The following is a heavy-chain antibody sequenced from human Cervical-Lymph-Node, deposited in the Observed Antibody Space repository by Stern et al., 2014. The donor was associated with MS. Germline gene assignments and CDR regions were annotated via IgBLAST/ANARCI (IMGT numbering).Heavy chain of an antibody. J-gene: IGHJ4*02. V-gene: IGHV1-2*02. CDR1: GYTFTGYY. CDR3: ARGGPSGCDY. Sequence: VQLVESGAEVKKPGASVKVSCKASGYTFTGYYMHWVRQAPGQGPEWMGWINSNSGGTTYAQKFQGRVTVTRDTSISTVYMELSRLRSDDTAVYYCARGGPSGCDYWGQGTLVTVSS. CDR2: INSNSGGT. D-gene: IGHD6-25*01.